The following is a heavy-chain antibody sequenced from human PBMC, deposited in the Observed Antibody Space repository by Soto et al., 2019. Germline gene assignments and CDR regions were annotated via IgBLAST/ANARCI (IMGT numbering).Heavy chain of an antibody. D-gene: IGHD6-13*01. J-gene: IGHJ6*03. Sequence: GGSLRLSCAASGFTFSSYSMNWVRQAPGKGLEWVSYISSSSSTIYYADSVKGRFTISRDNAKNSLYLQMNSLRAEDTAVYYCASGGDSSSWFPYYYYYMDVWGKGTTVTVSS. V-gene: IGHV3-48*01. CDR3: ASGGDSSSWFPYYYYYMDV. CDR1: GFTFSSYS. CDR2: ISSSSSTI.